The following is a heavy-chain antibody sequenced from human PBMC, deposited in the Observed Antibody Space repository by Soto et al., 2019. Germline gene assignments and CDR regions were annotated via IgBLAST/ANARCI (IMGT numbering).Heavy chain of an antibody. CDR3: AKVDTIFGVVTAPFDY. D-gene: IGHD3-3*01. J-gene: IGHJ4*02. Sequence: EVQLLESGGGLVQPGGSLRLSCAASGFTFSSYAMSWVRQAPGKGLEWVSAISGSGGSTCYADSVKGRFTISRDNSKNTLYLQMNSLRAEDTAVYYCAKVDTIFGVVTAPFDYWGQGTLVTVSS. CDR1: GFTFSSYA. V-gene: IGHV3-23*01. CDR2: ISGSGGST.